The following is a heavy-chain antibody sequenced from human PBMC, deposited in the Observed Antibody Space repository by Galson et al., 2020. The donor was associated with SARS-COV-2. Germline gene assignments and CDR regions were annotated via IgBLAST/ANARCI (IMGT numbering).Heavy chain of an antibody. CDR2: IHYSGST. J-gene: IGHJ4*02. D-gene: IGHD1-26*01. V-gene: IGHV4-39*01. CDR1: GGSISSSSHY. Sequence: SETLSLTCTVSGGSISSSSHYWGWIRQPPGKGLEWIGSIHYSGSTYYNPSLKSRVTISVDTSKNQFSLKLSSVTAADTAVYYCARIPPYTGSSRWGQGTLATVSS. CDR3: ARIPPYTGSSR.